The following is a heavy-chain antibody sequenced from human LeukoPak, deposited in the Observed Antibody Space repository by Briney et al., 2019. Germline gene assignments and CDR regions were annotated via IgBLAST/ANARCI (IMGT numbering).Heavy chain of an antibody. CDR2: IYTSGST. J-gene: IGHJ4*02. D-gene: IGHD6-19*01. CDR3: ARVPPGYSSGWYLDY. V-gene: IGHV4-4*07. CDR1: GGSISSYY. Sequence: SETLSLTCSLSGGSISSYYWSWIRQPAGKRLEWIGRIYTSGSTNYNPSLKSRVTISVDKSKNQFSLKLSSVTAADTAVYYCARVPPGYSSGWYLDYWGQGTLVTVSS.